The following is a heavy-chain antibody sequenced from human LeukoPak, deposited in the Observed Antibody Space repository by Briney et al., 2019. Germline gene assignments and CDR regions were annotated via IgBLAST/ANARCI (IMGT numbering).Heavy chain of an antibody. CDR2: ISYDGSNK. D-gene: IGHD4-23*01. J-gene: IGHJ4*02. CDR1: GFTFSSYA. CDR3: ARAGSGNSNLSVFDY. Sequence: PGGSLRLSCAASGFTFSSYAMHWVRQAPGKGLEWVAVISYDGSNKYYADSVKGRFTISRDNSKNTLYLQMNSLRAEDTAVYYCARAGSGNSNLSVFDYWGQGTLVTVSS. V-gene: IGHV3-30-3*01.